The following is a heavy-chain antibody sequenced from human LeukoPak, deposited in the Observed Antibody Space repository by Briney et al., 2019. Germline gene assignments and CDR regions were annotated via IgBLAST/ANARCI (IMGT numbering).Heavy chain of an antibody. CDR2: IYTGGST. V-gene: IGHV3-53*01. D-gene: IGHD3-10*01. CDR1: GFTVNGHY. CDR3: ARGRFGVFYFDS. Sequence: GGSLRLSCAASGFTVNGHYLTWVRQAPGKGLEWVSVIYTGGSTYYADSVKGRFTISRDISKNTVDLQMNSLRAEDTAVYYCARGRFGVFYFDSWGQGTMVTVSS. J-gene: IGHJ4*02.